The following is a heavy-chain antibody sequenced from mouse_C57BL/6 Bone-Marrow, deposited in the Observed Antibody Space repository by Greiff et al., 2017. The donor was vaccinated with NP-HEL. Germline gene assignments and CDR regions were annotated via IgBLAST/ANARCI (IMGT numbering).Heavy chain of an antibody. D-gene: IGHD1-1*01. J-gene: IGHJ1*03. CDR2: IDPSDSYT. CDR3: ARPFYYGSSYPYWYFDV. V-gene: IGHV1-50*01. Sequence: VQLQQPGAELVKPGASVKLSCKASGYTFTSYWMQWVKQRPGQGLEWIGEIDPSDSYTNYNQKFKGKATLTVDTSSSTAYMQLSSLTSEDSAVYYCARPFYYGSSYPYWYFDVWGTGTTVTVSS. CDR1: GYTFTSYW.